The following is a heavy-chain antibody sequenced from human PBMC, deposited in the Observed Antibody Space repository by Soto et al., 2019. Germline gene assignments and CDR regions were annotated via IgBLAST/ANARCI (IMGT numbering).Heavy chain of an antibody. CDR3: ANQRGGYDRDFDY. Sequence: EVQLVESGGGLVQPGGSLRLACAASGSTVSSNYMSWVRQAPGKGLEWVSVIYSDGSTYYADSVRGRFTISRDNSKNTLYLQMNSLRAEDTAVYYCANQRGGYDRDFDYRGQGTLVTVSS. CDR1: GSTVSSNY. V-gene: IGHV3-66*01. CDR2: IYSDGST. J-gene: IGHJ4*02. D-gene: IGHD5-12*01.